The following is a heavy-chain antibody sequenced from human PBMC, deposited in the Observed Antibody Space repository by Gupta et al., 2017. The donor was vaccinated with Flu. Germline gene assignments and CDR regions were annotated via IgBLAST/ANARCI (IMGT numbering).Heavy chain of an antibody. J-gene: IGHJ4*02. CDR2: SWNSGSI. V-gene: IGHV3-9*01. D-gene: IGHD2-2*01. CDR3: AREANIVVVPAAMSYGDYIKNSYYFDY. Sequence: SWNSGSIGYADSVKGRFTISRDNAKNSLYLQMNSLRAEDTALYYCAREANIVVVPAAMSYGDYIKNSYYFDYWGQGTLVTVSS.